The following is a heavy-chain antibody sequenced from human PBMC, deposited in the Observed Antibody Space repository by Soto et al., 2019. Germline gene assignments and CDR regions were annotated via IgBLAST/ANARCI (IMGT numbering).Heavy chain of an antibody. Sequence: GGSLRLSCAASGFVFSDYYVSWIRQAPGKGLEWVSYIGPSGSPIYYADSLRGRFTISRDNAENSVYLQMNSLRAEDTAVYYCARGHYGLDVWGQGTTVTVSS. J-gene: IGHJ6*02. CDR3: ARGHYGLDV. CDR1: GFVFSDYY. CDR2: IGPSGSPI. V-gene: IGHV3-11*01.